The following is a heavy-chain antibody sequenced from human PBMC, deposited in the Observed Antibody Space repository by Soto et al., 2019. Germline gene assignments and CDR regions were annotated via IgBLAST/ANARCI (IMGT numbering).Heavy chain of an antibody. J-gene: IGHJ4*02. CDR3: ARTNACDF. CDR1: GFTFSGYW. V-gene: IGHV3-7*01. Sequence: PWGSLRLSCAASGFTFSGYWMNWVRQAPGKGLEWVANIKQDGSVKNYVESVKGRFTISRDNAKNSLYLRMNSLRAEDTAIYFCARTNACDFWGQGTLVTVSS. D-gene: IGHD1-1*01. CDR2: IKQDGSVK.